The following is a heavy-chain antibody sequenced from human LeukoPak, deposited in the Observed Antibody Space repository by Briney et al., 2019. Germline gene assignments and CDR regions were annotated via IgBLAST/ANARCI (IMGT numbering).Heavy chain of an antibody. Sequence: GASVKVSCKASGYTFTGYYMHWVRQAPGQGLEWMGWINPNRGGTNYAQKFQGRVTMTRDTSISTAYMELSRLRSDDTAVYYCARGLYSYGHFDYWGQGTLVTVSS. V-gene: IGHV1-2*02. CDR2: INPNRGGT. D-gene: IGHD5-18*01. CDR3: ARGLYSYGHFDY. CDR1: GYTFTGYY. J-gene: IGHJ4*02.